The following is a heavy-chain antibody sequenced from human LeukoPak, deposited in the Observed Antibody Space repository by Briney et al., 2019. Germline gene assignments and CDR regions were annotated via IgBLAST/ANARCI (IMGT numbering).Heavy chain of an antibody. Sequence: EASVKVSCKASGYTFTGYYMHWVRQAPGQGLEWMGWISAYNGNTNYAQKLQGRVTMTTDTSTSTAYMELRSLRSDDTAVYYCARDVDATYDSSGSRALWFDPWGQGTLVTVSS. J-gene: IGHJ5*02. V-gene: IGHV1-18*04. CDR3: ARDVDATYDSSGSRALWFDP. CDR2: ISAYNGNT. D-gene: IGHD3-22*01. CDR1: GYTFTGYY.